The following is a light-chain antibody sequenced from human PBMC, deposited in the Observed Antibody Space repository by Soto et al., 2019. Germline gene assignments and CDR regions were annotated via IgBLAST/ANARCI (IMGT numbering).Light chain of an antibody. Sequence: EIVLTQSPATLSLSPGERATLSCRASQSVGNYLAWYQQKPGQAPTLLIYDVFNRATGIPARFSGSGSGTDFTLTSSSLEPEDLAVYYCLQRSVWPWTFGQGTRLEVK. J-gene: IGKJ1*01. V-gene: IGKV3-11*01. CDR3: LQRSVWPWT. CDR2: DVF. CDR1: QSVGNY.